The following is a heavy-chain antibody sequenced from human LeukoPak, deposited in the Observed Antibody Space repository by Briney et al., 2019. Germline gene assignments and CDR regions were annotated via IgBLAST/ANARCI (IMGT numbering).Heavy chain of an antibody. J-gene: IGHJ3*02. CDR2: INPNSGGT. Sequence: VASVKVSCKASGYTFTGYYMHWVRQAPGQGLEWMAWINPNSGGTNYAQKFQGRVTMTRDTSISTAYMELSRLRSDDTAVYYCAREDSTVTTSASDAFDIWGQGTMVTVSS. V-gene: IGHV1-2*02. CDR1: GYTFTGYY. D-gene: IGHD4-17*01. CDR3: AREDSTVTTSASDAFDI.